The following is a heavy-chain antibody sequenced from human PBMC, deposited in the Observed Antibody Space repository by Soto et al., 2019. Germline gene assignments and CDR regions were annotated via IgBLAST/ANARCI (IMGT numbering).Heavy chain of an antibody. D-gene: IGHD6-13*01. CDR3: ARGRQLEYYFDY. V-gene: IGHV4-59*12. J-gene: IGHJ4*02. CDR2: VYYSGST. Sequence: QVQLQESGPGLVKPSETLSLTCTVSADSISSYYWTWIRQPPGKGLECIGYVYYSGSTSYNPSLKSRVTISVDVSKKQFSLKVNSVTAADTAVYYCARGRQLEYYFDYWGQGTLVTVSS. CDR1: ADSISSYY.